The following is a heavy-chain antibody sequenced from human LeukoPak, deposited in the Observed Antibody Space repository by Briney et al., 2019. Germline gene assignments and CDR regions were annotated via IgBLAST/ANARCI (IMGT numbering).Heavy chain of an antibody. J-gene: IGHJ3*02. CDR3: ARDHDGEDYGNAFDI. CDR1: GGSFNGYY. D-gene: IGHD4-17*01. V-gene: IGHV4-34*01. CDR2: INDSRST. Sequence: SETLSLTCAVHGGSFNGYYWSWIRQPPGKGLEWIGEINDSRSTKYNPSLKSRVTISVDTSKNQFSLKLNSVTAADTAVYYCARDHDGEDYGNAFDIWGHGTMVTVSS.